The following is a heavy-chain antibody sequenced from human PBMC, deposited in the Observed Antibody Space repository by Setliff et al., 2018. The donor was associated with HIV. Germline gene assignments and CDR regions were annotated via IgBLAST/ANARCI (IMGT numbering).Heavy chain of an antibody. CDR2: IYYSGST. Sequence: NPSETLSLTCTVSGGSVSSGSYYWSWIRQPPGKGLEWIGYIYYSGSTNYNPSLKSRVTISVDTSKNQFSLKLSSVTAADTAVYYCARGDYYSYCMDVWGKGTTVTVSS. CDR3: ARGDYYSYCMDV. CDR1: GGSVSSGSYY. V-gene: IGHV4-61*01. J-gene: IGHJ6*03.